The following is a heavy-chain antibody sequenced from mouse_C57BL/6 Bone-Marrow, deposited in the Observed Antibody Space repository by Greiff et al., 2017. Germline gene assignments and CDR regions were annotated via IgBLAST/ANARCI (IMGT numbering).Heavy chain of an antibody. CDR1: GFNIKDDY. J-gene: IGHJ3*01. D-gene: IGHD1-1*01. Sequence: VQLQQSGAELVRPGASVKLSCTASGFNIKDDYMHWVKQRPEQGLEWIGWIDPENGDTEYASKFQGKATITADTSSNTAYLQLSSLTSEDTAVYYCTTSVLLRCAWFAYWGQGTLVTVSA. V-gene: IGHV14-4*01. CDR3: TTSVLLRCAWFAY. CDR2: IDPENGDT.